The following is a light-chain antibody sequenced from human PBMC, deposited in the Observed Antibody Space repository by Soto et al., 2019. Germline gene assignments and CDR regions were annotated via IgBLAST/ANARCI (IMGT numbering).Light chain of an antibody. CDR3: CSYASSSFYV. V-gene: IGLV2-23*01. J-gene: IGLJ1*01. Sequence: QSALTQPASVSGSPGQSITISCSGTTSDVGGYNLVSWYQQHTAKAPKLLIYEGTQRPSGVSSRFSGSKSGNTASLTISGLQAEDEADYYCCSYASSSFYVFGGGTKVTVL. CDR2: EGT. CDR1: TSDVGGYNL.